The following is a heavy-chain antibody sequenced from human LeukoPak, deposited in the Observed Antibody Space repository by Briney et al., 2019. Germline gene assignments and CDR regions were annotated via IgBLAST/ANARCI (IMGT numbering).Heavy chain of an antibody. CDR3: ARDLKGYSDSSGYLPLGY. CDR1: GYTFTTYY. V-gene: IGHV1-46*01. D-gene: IGHD3-22*01. CDR2: INPSGFTT. Sequence: ASVKVSCKASGYTFTTYYIHWVRQAPGQGLEWMGMINPSGFTTTYAQKFQGTVAMTRDMSTSTVYMQLSSLRSGDTAVYYCARDLKGYSDSSGYLPLGYWGQGTLVTVSS. J-gene: IGHJ4*02.